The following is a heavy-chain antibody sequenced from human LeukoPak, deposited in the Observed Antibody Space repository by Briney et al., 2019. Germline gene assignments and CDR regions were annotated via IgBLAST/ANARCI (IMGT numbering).Heavy chain of an antibody. Sequence: GWSLRLSCAASGFTFSSYAMHWVRQAPGKGLEWVAVIWYDGSNKYYADSVKGRFTISRDHSKNTLYLQMKSLRAEDTAVYYCARELEIAVAGTLGYWGQGTLVTVSS. CDR3: ARELEIAVAGTLGY. D-gene: IGHD6-19*01. V-gene: IGHV3-33*01. CDR2: IWYDGSNK. CDR1: GFTFSSYA. J-gene: IGHJ4*02.